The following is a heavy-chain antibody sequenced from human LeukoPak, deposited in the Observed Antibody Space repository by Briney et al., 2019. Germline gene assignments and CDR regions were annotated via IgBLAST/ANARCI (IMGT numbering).Heavy chain of an antibody. V-gene: IGHV4-34*01. Sequence: SETLSLTCAVYSGSFSDYYWSWLRQPPGKGLEWIGEINHSGTTNYNPSLKSRVTISVDTSKNQFSLKLSSVTDADTAVYYCARDYPEWFLEFYYYYMDVWGKGTTVTVSS. J-gene: IGHJ6*03. CDR2: INHSGTT. CDR1: SGSFSDYY. CDR3: ARDYPEWFLEFYYYYMDV. D-gene: IGHD3-3*01.